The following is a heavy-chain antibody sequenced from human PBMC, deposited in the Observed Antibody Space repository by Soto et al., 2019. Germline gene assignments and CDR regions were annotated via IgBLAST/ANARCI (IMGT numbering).Heavy chain of an antibody. CDR3: AREAYYYDSSGYSYYFDY. CDR1: GGSVSSGSYY. CDR2: IYYSGST. J-gene: IGHJ4*02. Sequence: SETLSLTCTVSGGSVSSGSYYWSWIRQPPGKGLEWIGYIYYSGSTNYNPSLKSRVTISVDTSKNQFSLKLSSVTAADTAVYYCAREAYYYDSSGYSYYFDYWGQGTMVTVYS. D-gene: IGHD3-22*01. V-gene: IGHV4-61*01.